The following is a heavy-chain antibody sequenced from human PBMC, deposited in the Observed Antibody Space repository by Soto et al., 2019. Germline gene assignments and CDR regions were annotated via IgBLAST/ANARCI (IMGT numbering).Heavy chain of an antibody. CDR3: AKEGGSSSQIGAFDI. V-gene: IGHV3-9*01. J-gene: IGHJ3*02. Sequence: EVQLVESGGGWVQPGRSLRLSCAASGFTFDDYAMHWVRQAPGKGLEWVSGISWNSGSIGYADSVKGRFTISRDNAKNSLYLQMNSLRAEDTALYYCAKEGGSSSQIGAFDIWGQGTMVTVSS. D-gene: IGHD6-6*01. CDR2: ISWNSGSI. CDR1: GFTFDDYA.